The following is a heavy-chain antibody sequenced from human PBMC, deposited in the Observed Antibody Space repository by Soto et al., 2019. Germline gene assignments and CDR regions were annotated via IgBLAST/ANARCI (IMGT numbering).Heavy chain of an antibody. D-gene: IGHD3-10*01. Sequence: EVQLMESGGGLVQPGGSLRLSCAASGFTFSTYWMDWVRQTPGKGLEWVANINQDGSEKNYVDSVKGRFTISRDNAKNSLYLQMSSLTAEDSALYYCAKVRPHHGGYFDYWGQGTLVTVSS. CDR1: GFTFSTYW. J-gene: IGHJ4*02. V-gene: IGHV3-7*01. CDR2: INQDGSEK. CDR3: AKVRPHHGGYFDY.